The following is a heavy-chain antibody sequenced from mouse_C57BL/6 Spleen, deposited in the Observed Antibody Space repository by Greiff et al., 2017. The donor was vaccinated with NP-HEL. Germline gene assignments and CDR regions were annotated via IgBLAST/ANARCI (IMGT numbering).Heavy chain of an antibody. CDR1: GYTFTDYE. Sequence: QVHVKQSGAELVRPGASVTLSCKASGYTFTDYEMHWVKQTPVHGLEWIGAIDPETGGTAYNQKFKGKAILTADKSSSTAYMELRSLTSEDSAVYYCTRYYYDYDGPWFAYWGQGTLVTVSA. V-gene: IGHV1-15*01. CDR3: TRYYYDYDGPWFAY. D-gene: IGHD2-4*01. CDR2: IDPETGGT. J-gene: IGHJ3*01.